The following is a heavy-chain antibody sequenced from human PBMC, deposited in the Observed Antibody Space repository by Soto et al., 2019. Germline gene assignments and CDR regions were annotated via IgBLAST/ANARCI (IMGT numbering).Heavy chain of an antibody. CDR2: IIPIFGTA. Sequence: SVKVSCKASGGTFSSYAISWVRQAPGQGLEWMGGIIPIFGTANYAQKFQGRVTITADKSTSTAYMELSSLRSEDTAVYYCARDGGSGSYRFDYWGQGTLVTVSS. D-gene: IGHD3-10*01. CDR1: GGTFSSYA. V-gene: IGHV1-69*06. CDR3: ARDGGSGSYRFDY. J-gene: IGHJ4*02.